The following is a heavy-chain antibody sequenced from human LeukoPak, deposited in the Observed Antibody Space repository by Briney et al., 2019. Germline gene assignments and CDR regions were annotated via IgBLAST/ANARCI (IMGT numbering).Heavy chain of an antibody. V-gene: IGHV3-48*04. Sequence: GGSLRLSCTASGFTFSSYSMNWVRQAPGKGLEWVSYISSSSSTIYYADSVKGRFTISRDNAKNSLYLQMNSLRAEDTAVYYCASEAPAVIAAAGPARYYGMDVWGQGTTVTVSS. CDR1: GFTFSSYS. CDR3: ASEAPAVIAAAGPARYYGMDV. J-gene: IGHJ6*02. D-gene: IGHD6-13*01. CDR2: ISSSSSTI.